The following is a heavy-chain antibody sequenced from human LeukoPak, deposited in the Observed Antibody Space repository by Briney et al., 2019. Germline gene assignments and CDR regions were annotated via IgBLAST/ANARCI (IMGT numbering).Heavy chain of an antibody. Sequence: GGSLRLSCAASGFTFSSYSMNWDRQAPGKVLEWVSSISSSSSYIYYADSVKGRFTISRDNAKNSLYLQMSSLRAEDTAVYYCTRVEETATTAAIIRKYSYYYYYMDVWGKGNTVTVSS. CDR1: GFTFSSYS. V-gene: IGHV3-21*01. J-gene: IGHJ6*03. CDR3: TRVEETATTAAIIRKYSYYYYYMDV. D-gene: IGHD4-11*01. CDR2: ISSSSSYI.